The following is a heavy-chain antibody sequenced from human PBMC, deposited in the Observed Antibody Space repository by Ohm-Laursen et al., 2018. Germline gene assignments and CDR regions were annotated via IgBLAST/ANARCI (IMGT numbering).Heavy chain of an antibody. CDR3: ARDEQQLVRYYYGMDV. CDR2: INPNSGGT. CDR1: GYTFTGYY. Sequence: ASVKVSCKASGYTFTGYYMHWVRQAPGQGLEWMGWINPNSGGTNYAQEFQGRVTMTRDTSISTAYMELSRLRSDDTAVYYCARDEQQLVRYYYGMDVWGQGTTVTVSS. D-gene: IGHD6-13*01. V-gene: IGHV1-2*02. J-gene: IGHJ6*02.